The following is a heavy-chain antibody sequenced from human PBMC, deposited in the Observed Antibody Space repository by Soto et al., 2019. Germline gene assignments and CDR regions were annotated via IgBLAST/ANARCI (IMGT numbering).Heavy chain of an antibody. CDR3: AKGRGVRGTPNGANC. D-gene: IGHD1-1*01. CDR2: VRTDGDTT. J-gene: IGHJ3*01. V-gene: IGHV3-23*01. Sequence: EVQVLESGGGLVQPGGSLRLSCAASGFTFSRYGMNWVRQAPGKGLEWVSGVRTDGDTTYNADSMKGRFTVSRDNFQNAVHLQMNSLSVENRAVYYCAKGRGVRGTPNGANCWGQGTMVTVSS. CDR1: GFTFSRYG.